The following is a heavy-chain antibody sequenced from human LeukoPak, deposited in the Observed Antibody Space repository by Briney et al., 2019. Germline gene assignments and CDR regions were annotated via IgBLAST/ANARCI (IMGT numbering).Heavy chain of an antibody. V-gene: IGHV4-38-2*01. CDR3: ARYLRSYYDSSGYYYFDY. CDR1: GYSISSGYY. J-gene: IGHJ4*02. CDR2: IYHSGST. D-gene: IGHD3-22*01. Sequence: SETLSLTCAVSGYSISSGYYWGWIRPPPGKGLEWIGSIYHSGSTYYNPSLKSRVTISVDTSKNQFSLKLSSVTAADTAVYYCARYLRSYYDSSGYYYFDYWGQGTLVTVSS.